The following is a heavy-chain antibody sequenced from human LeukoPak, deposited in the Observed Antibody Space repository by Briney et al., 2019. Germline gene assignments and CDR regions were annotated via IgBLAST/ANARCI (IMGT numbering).Heavy chain of an antibody. D-gene: IGHD6-13*01. CDR1: GGSISSGSYY. V-gene: IGHV4-61*09. CDR3: ARGVVAAAGRTFDF. J-gene: IGHJ4*02. CDR2: INTSGST. Sequence: SETLSLTCTVSGGSISSGSYYWSWIRQSAGKGLEWIGHINTSGSTNYNPSLKSRVTMSIDTSKNQFSLKLSSVTAADTAIYYCARGVVAAAGRTFDFWGQGTLVTVSS.